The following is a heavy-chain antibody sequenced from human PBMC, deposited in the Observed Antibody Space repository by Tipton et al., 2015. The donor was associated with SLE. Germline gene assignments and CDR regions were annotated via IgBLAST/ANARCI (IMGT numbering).Heavy chain of an antibody. J-gene: IGHJ6*03. CDR1: SDSMSSYY. D-gene: IGHD1-7*01. CDR2: ISDTGRT. V-gene: IGHV4-59*08. Sequence: TLSLTCTVSSDSMSSYYWTWFRLSPGRGLEWIGFISDTGRTDYNPSLKSRVTISVDTSKNQFSLKLRSVTAADTAVYYCARLKGRLELPGYHYYMDVWGKGTTVTVSS. CDR3: ARLKGRLELPGYHYYMDV.